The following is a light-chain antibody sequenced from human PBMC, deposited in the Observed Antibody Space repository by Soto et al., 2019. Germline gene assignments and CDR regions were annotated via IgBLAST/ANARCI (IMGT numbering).Light chain of an antibody. CDR2: GAS. CDR1: QSVSSSY. J-gene: IGKJ1*01. V-gene: IGKV3-20*01. CDR3: QQYGSSSWT. Sequence: EIVLTQSPGTLSLSPGERATLSCRASQSVSSSYLAWYQQKPGQAPRLLIYGASSRATGIPDRFSGSGSGTDFTLTISSLEPEDFAVYYSQQYGSSSWTFGQAPKVEIK.